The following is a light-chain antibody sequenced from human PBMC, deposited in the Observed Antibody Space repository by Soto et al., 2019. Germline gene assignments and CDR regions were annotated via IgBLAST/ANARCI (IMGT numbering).Light chain of an antibody. CDR3: QQYNGYWT. V-gene: IGKV1-5*03. CDR2: EAS. J-gene: IGKJ1*01. Sequence: DIQMTQSPSTLSAAGGDRVTITCRASQSISGSLAWYQQKPGKAPNLLIYEASNLKSGVPSRFSGSGSGTEYTLTISSLQPDDSASYYCQQYNGYWTFGQGTRVEIK. CDR1: QSISGS.